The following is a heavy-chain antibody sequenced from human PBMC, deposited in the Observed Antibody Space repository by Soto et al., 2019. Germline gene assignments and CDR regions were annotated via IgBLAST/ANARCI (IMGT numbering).Heavy chain of an antibody. Sequence: SVTVSCKACLGTFSSYASSWVRQAPRHGLEWMGGIIPIFVTGNYAQKYEGRERITADESTSTVSMEPSRLRSDLTVAYYCARGTEELRPNCDLWSGYYTWSNWFDPWGQGTLVTVSS. D-gene: IGHD3-3*01. CDR1: LGTFSSYA. V-gene: IGHV1-69*13. J-gene: IGHJ5*02. CDR3: ARGTEELRPNCDLWSGYYTWSNWFDP. CDR2: IIPIFVTG.